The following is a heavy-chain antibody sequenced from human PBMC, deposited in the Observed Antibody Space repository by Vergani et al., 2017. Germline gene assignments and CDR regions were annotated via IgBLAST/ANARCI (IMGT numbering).Heavy chain of an antibody. V-gene: IGHV4-4*07. J-gene: IGHJ5*02. CDR3: ARGNCGVNCPKYNWLAP. CDR2: IYPNGNG. CDR1: GGSMSAFY. Sequence: QVHLQESGPGVVKPSDTLSLTCTVSGGSMSAFYWTWIRQHAGRGLEWIGRIYPNGNGNYNESLRSRLTMSIDTSRSQFSLSLSSVTAADTAVYYCARGNCGVNCPKYNWLAPWGRGILVTVSS. D-gene: IGHD2-21*01.